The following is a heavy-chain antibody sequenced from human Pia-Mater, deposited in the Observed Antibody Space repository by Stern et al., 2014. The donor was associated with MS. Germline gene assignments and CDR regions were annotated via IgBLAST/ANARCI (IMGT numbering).Heavy chain of an antibody. CDR2: INQAGSEI. CDR3: ARDWGISSGSDAFDL. J-gene: IGHJ3*01. D-gene: IGHD7-27*01. CDR1: GFSFSDYW. V-gene: IGHV3-7*01. Sequence: EDQLVESGGGLAQPGGSLRLSCVVSGFSFSDYWMSWVRQAPGKGLEWVANINQAGSEISYADAVKGRFTISRDNAKKSIFLQMRNLRVEDTAVYYCARDWGISSGSDAFDLWGQGTMVTVYS.